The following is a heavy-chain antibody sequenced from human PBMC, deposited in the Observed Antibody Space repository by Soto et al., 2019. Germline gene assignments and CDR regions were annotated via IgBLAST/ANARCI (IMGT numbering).Heavy chain of an antibody. V-gene: IGHV4-39*01. CDR1: GDSISNSNYY. Sequence: PSETLSLTCTVSGDSISNSNYYWGWIRQPPGKGLECIANIYYSGITYCNPSLKSRVAISVDTSKNQFSLKLSSVTAADTAVYYCARQSEYYYASGRAAPLYGMDVWGQGTTVTVSS. D-gene: IGHD3-10*01. CDR3: ARQSEYYYASGRAAPLYGMDV. CDR2: IYYSGIT. J-gene: IGHJ6*02.